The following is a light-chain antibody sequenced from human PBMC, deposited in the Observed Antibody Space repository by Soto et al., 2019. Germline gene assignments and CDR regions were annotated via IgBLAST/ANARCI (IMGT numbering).Light chain of an antibody. Sequence: EIVLTQSPATLSLSPGERATLSCRASQSVSSYLAWYQQKPGQAPRLLIYDASNRATGIPARFSGSGSGTDFTLTISRLEPEDFSVYCCQQRSNWPWTFGQGTKVDIK. V-gene: IGKV3-11*01. J-gene: IGKJ1*01. CDR2: DAS. CDR1: QSVSSY. CDR3: QQRSNWPWT.